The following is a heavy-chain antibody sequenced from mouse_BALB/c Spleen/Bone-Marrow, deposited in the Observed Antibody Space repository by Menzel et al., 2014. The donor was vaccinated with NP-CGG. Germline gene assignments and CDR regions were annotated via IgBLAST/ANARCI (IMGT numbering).Heavy chain of an antibody. D-gene: IGHD2-4*01. CDR1: GYTFTSYW. J-gene: IGHJ2*01. Sequence: VKVVESGAELARPGASVKLSCKASGYTFTSYWMQWVKRRPGQGLEWIGAIYPGDGDTRYTQKFKGKATLTADKSSSTAYMQLSSLASEDSAVYYCAGYYDYDGRGYWGQGTTLTVSS. CDR3: AGYYDYDGRGY. CDR2: IYPGDGDT. V-gene: IGHV1-87*01.